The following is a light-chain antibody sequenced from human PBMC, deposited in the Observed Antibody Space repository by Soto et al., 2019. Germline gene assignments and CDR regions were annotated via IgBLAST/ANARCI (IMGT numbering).Light chain of an antibody. CDR3: QQRINWPPT. CDR2: DAS. CDR1: QSVSSY. V-gene: IGKV3-11*01. Sequence: EIVLTQSPATLSLSPGERATLSCRASQSVSSYFAWYQQKPGQAPRLLIYDASNRATGIPARFSGSGSGTDFTLTISSLEPEDFAVYYCQQRINWPPTFGQGTKLEIK. J-gene: IGKJ2*01.